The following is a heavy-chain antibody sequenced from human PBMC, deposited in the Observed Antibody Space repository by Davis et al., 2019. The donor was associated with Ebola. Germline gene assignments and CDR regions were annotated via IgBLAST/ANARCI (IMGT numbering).Heavy chain of an antibody. Sequence: SETLSLTCTVSGGSISSSSYYWGWIRQPPGKGLEWIGEINHSGSTNYNPSLKSRVTISVDTSKNQFSLKLSSVTAADTAVYYCARGRYSGYDYYYWGQGTLVTVSS. J-gene: IGHJ4*02. V-gene: IGHV4-39*07. D-gene: IGHD5-12*01. CDR1: GGSISSSSYY. CDR2: INHSGST. CDR3: ARGRYSGYDYYY.